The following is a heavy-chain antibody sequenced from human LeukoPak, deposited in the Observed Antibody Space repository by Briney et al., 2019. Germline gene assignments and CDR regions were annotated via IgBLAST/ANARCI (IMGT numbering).Heavy chain of an antibody. CDR3: ARVDPEHRRDGYNYNY. J-gene: IGHJ4*02. CDR1: VGTFSIYA. V-gene: IGHV1-69*06. CDR2: IIPIFGTA. Sequence: ASVTVSCTSSVGTFSIYAISWVRQAPGQGLEWMGRIIPIFGTANYAQKFQGRVTITADKSTSTAYMELSSLRSEDTAVYYCARVDPEHRRDGYNYNYWGQGTLVTVSS. D-gene: IGHD5-24*01.